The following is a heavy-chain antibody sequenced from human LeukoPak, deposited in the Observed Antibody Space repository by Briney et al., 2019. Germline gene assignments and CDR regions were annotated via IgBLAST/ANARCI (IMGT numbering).Heavy chain of an antibody. D-gene: IGHD3-3*01. CDR2: ISDSGGST. CDR1: GFSFDHHA. V-gene: IGHV3-23*01. Sequence: GGSLRLSCAASGFSFDHHAMSWVRQAPGKGLEWVSAISDSGGSTYYADSVKGRFTISRDNSKNTLYLQMNSLRAEDTAVYYCAKEWPLEFDPWGQGTLVTVSS. J-gene: IGHJ5*02. CDR3: AKEWPLEFDP.